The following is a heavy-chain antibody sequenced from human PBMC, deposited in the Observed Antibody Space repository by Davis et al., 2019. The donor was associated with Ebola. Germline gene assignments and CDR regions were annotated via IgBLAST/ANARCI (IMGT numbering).Heavy chain of an antibody. CDR1: GFTFSDYY. CDR2: ISDSSEYR. D-gene: IGHD6-13*01. V-gene: IGHV3-11*06. CDR3: AKVGRQRLVRDGFEI. J-gene: IGHJ3*02. Sequence: PGGSLRLSSEASGFTFSDYYMTWIRRAPGKGLEWISYISDSSEYRNYADSVKGRFTISRDNSKNMVYLQMNSLRTEDTALYYCAKVGRQRLVRDGFEIWGHGTLVTVSS.